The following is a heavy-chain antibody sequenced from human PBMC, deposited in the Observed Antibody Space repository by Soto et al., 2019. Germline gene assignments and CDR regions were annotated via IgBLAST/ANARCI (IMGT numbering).Heavy chain of an antibody. V-gene: IGHV1-69*01. Sequence: QVQLVQSGAEVKKPGSSVKVSCKASGGTFSSYAISWVRQAPGQGLEWMGGIIPIFGTANYAQKFQGRVTITAAESTSTAYMELSSLRSEDTAVYYCATHSSIGRQGPNGMDVWGQGTTVTVSS. D-gene: IGHD2-15*01. CDR1: GGTFSSYA. CDR2: IIPIFGTA. J-gene: IGHJ6*02. CDR3: ATHSSIGRQGPNGMDV.